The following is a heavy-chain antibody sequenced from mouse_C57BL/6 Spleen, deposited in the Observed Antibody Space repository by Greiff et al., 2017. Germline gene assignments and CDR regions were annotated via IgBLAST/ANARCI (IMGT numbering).Heavy chain of an antibody. V-gene: IGHV2-2*01. CDR3: ARNFPAAPYAMDY. CDR2: IWSGGST. CDR1: GFSLTSYG. Sequence: QVQLQQSGPGLVQPSQSLSITCTVSGFSLTSYGVHWVRQSPGKGLEWLGVIWSGGSTDYNAAFISRLSISKDNSKSQVFFKMNSLQADDTAIYYCARNFPAAPYAMDYWGQGTSVTVSS. J-gene: IGHJ4*01.